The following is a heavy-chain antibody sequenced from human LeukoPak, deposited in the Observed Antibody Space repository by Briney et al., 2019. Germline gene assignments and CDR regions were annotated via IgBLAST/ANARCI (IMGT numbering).Heavy chain of an antibody. J-gene: IGHJ4*02. CDR1: GFTFSSYG. V-gene: IGHV3-30*18. D-gene: IGHD3-10*01. CDR2: ISYDGSNK. Sequence: GGSLRLSCAASGFTFSSYGMHWVRQAPGKGLEWVAVISYDGSNKYYADSVKGRFTISRDNSKNTLYLQMNSLGAEDTAVYYCAKDLDSYGSGSYRPDYWGQGTLVTVSS. CDR3: AKDLDSYGSGSYRPDY.